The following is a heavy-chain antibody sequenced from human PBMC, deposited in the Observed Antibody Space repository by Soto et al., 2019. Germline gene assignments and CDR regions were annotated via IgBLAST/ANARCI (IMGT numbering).Heavy chain of an antibody. V-gene: IGHV4-59*01. J-gene: IGHJ4*02. CDR3: ARAAYNIDY. Sequence: SETLSLTCTVSGGSISSYYWSWIRQPPGKGLEWIGYIYYSGSTNYNPSLKSRVTISVDTSKNQFSLKLSSVTAADTAVYYCARAAYNIDYWGQGTLVTVSS. CDR1: GGSISSYY. D-gene: IGHD1-1*01. CDR2: IYYSGST.